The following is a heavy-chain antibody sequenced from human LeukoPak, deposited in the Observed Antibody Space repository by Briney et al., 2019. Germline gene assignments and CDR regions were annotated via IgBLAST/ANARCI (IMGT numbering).Heavy chain of an antibody. CDR3: AKGRITMVRGVNAWFDP. CDR2: IISTSTTI. V-gene: IGHV3-48*04. Sequence: GGSLRLSCAGSGFTFSTYTMNWVRQAPGKGLEWISYIISTSTTIYYADSVKGRFTVSRDNAKNSLFLQMNSLRAEDTAVYYCAKGRITMVRGVNAWFDPWGQGTLVTVSS. J-gene: IGHJ5*02. CDR1: GFTFSTYT. D-gene: IGHD3-10*01.